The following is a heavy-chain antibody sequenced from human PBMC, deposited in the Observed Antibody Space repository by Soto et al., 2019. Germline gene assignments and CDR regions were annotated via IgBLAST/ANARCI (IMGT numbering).Heavy chain of an antibody. V-gene: IGHV3-33*03. J-gene: IGHJ6*02. CDR1: GFDFSDHG. CDR3: AKDEGRFLRNYFNYGIDV. Sequence: ESGGGVVQPGRSLRPSCAASGFDFSDHGMHWVRQAPGEGLEWVTVISYDGTAKYYKESVKGRFTTSRDNSKKTLYLQIDSLRVEDTAVYYCAKDEGRFLRNYFNYGIDVWGLGTTVTVSS. CDR2: ISYDGTAK. D-gene: IGHD3-3*01.